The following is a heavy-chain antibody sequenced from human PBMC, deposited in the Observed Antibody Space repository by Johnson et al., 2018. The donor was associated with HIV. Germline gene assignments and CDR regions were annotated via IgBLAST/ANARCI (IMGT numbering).Heavy chain of an antibody. J-gene: IGHJ3*02. V-gene: IGHV3-53*01. CDR2: IYSGGST. Sequence: VQLVESGGGVVQPGRSLRLSCAASGFTVRSNYMSWVRQAPGKGLEWVSVIYSGGSTYYADSVKGRFTISRDNSKNTLYLQMNSLRAEDTAVYYCARDSVILVDGAFDIWGQGTMVTVSS. CDR3: ARDSVILVDGAFDI. D-gene: IGHD2-15*01. CDR1: GFTVRSNY.